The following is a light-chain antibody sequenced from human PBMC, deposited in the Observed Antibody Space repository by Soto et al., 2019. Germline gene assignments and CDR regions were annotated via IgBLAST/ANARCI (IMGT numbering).Light chain of an antibody. CDR1: QSVSSSY. CDR2: GAS. CDR3: QQYNAWPIT. Sequence: EIVLTQSPGTLSLSPGERATFSCGASQSVSSSYIAWHQQKPGQAPRLLIYGASTRATGFPARFSGSGSGTEFTLTISSLQSEDFAVYYCQQYNAWPITFGQGTRLEIK. J-gene: IGKJ5*01. V-gene: IGKV3-15*01.